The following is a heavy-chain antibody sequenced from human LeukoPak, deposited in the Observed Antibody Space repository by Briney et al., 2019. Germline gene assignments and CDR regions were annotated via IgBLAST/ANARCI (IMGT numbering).Heavy chain of an antibody. CDR1: GVSISRDY. D-gene: IGHD3-10*01. Sequence: SETLSLTCTVSGVSISRDYWTWIRLPRGKGLEWIGCISYSGGTNYNPSLQSRVTMSVDTSKNQFSLKLSSVTAADTAVYYCARRSDFGSGSFAMDVWGQGTTVTVSS. J-gene: IGHJ6*02. CDR2: ISYSGGT. V-gene: IGHV4-59*01. CDR3: ARRSDFGSGSFAMDV.